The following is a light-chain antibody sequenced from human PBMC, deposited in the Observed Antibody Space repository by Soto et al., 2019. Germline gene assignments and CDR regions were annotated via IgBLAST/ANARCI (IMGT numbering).Light chain of an antibody. CDR3: QQYNNWPLT. CDR1: QSVGRN. V-gene: IGKV3-15*01. CDR2: GAF. J-gene: IGKJ4*01. Sequence: EIVMTQSPATLSVSPGERATLSCRASQSVGRNLAWYQQKPGQAPRLLIYGAFTRATGIPASFSGSGSGTEFTLTISSLQSEDFAVYYCQQYNNWPLTFGGGTKVEIK.